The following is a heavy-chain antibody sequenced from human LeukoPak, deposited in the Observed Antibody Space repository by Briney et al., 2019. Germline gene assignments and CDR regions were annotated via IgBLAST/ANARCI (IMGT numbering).Heavy chain of an antibody. CDR2: ISSTRPTI. CDR1: GFSFSSYN. V-gene: IGHV3-48*01. J-gene: IGHJ3*01. D-gene: IGHD3-10*01. CDR3: AKEVTYGGAAFDV. Sequence: GGSLRLSCAASGFSFSSYNMNWVRQAPGKGLEWISYISSTRPTIYYADSVKGRSTISRDDAKSSLYLQMNSLRVEDTAVYYCAKEVTYGGAAFDVWGQGTTVTVSS.